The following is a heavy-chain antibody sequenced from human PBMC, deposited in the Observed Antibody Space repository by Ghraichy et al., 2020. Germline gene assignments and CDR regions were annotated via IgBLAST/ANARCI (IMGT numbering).Heavy chain of an antibody. J-gene: IGHJ4*02. D-gene: IGHD6-13*01. CDR2: IYYSGGT. V-gene: IGHV4-59*01. Sequence: SETLSLTCTVSGGSISSYYWSWIRQPPGKGLEWIGYIYYSGGTNYNPSLKSRVTISVDTSKNQFSLKLSSVTAADTAVYYCASGCLSSSCPFDYWGQGTLVTVSS. CDR3: ASGCLSSSCPFDY. CDR1: GGSISSYY.